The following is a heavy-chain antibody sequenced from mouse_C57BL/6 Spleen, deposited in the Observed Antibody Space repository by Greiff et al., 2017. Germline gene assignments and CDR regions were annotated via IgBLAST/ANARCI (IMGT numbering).Heavy chain of an antibody. V-gene: IGHV1-55*01. J-gene: IGHJ3*01. Sequence: QVQLQQPGAELVKPGAPVKMSCKASGYTFTSHWITRVKQRPGQGLEWIGDNYPGSGSTNYNEKFKCKATLTVDTSSSTAYMQLSSLTSEDSAVYYCARSGYGNYVDWFAYWGQGTLVTVSA. CDR1: GYTFTSHW. D-gene: IGHD2-10*02. CDR3: ARSGYGNYVDWFAY. CDR2: NYPGSGST.